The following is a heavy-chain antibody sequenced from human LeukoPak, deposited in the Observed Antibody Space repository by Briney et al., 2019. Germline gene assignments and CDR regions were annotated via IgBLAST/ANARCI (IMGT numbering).Heavy chain of an antibody. CDR2: IKQDGSEK. CDR3: ARGVYGDYELDY. J-gene: IGHJ4*02. D-gene: IGHD4-17*01. V-gene: IGHV3-7*01. CDR1: GFTFSSYW. Sequence: PGGSLRLSCAASGFTFSSYWMTWVRPAPGKGLEWVSNIKQDGSEKYYVDSVKGRFTISRDNAKNSLYLQMNSLRAEDTAVYYCARGVYGDYELDYWGQGTLVTVSS.